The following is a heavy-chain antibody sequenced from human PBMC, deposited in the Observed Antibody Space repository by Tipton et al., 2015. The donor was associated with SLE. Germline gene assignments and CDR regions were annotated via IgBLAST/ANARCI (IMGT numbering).Heavy chain of an antibody. D-gene: IGHD2-2*02. CDR3: VKGKFGWGCSSTSCYKGYFQH. Sequence: SLRLSCSASGFTFSSYAMHWVRQAPGKGLEYVSAISSNGGSTYYADSVKGRFTISRDNSKNTLYLQMSSLRAEDTAVYYCVKGKFGWGCSSTSCYKGYFQHWGQGTLVTVSS. CDR2: ISSNGGST. CDR1: GFTFSSYA. V-gene: IGHV3-64D*06. J-gene: IGHJ1*01.